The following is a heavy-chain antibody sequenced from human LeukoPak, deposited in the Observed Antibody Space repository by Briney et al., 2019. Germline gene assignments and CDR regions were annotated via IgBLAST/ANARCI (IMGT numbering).Heavy chain of an antibody. CDR2: INHSGST. D-gene: IGHD2-15*01. V-gene: IGHV4-34*01. Sequence: SETLSLTCAVYGGSFSGYYWSWIRRPPGKGLEWIGEINHSGSTNYNPSLKSRVTISVDTSKNQFSLKLSSVTAADTAVYYCARGVGYCSGGSCYPDYFDYWGQGTLVTVSS. CDR3: ARGVGYCSGGSCYPDYFDY. CDR1: GGSFSGYY. J-gene: IGHJ4*02.